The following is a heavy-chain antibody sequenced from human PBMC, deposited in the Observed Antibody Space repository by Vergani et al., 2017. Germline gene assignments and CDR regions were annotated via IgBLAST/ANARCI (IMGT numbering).Heavy chain of an antibody. CDR2: LCPSGST. Sequence: QVQMQESGSGLVKTSETLSLTCSASGAPISYWCWSWLRQPAGKGLEWIGRLCPSGSTNYKPSLKSRVTMSIDTSKNQFSLKLTSVTAADTAVYYCATGAGPFDIWGQGTLVTVSS. J-gene: IGHJ4*02. V-gene: IGHV4-4*07. CDR1: GAPISYWC. D-gene: IGHD7-27*01. CDR3: ATGAGPFDI.